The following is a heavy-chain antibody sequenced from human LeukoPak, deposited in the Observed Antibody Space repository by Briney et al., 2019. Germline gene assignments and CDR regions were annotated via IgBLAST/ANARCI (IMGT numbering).Heavy chain of an antibody. Sequence: GGSLRLSCAASGFTFSSYAMSWVRQAPGKGLEWVSAIGGSGGGAYYADSVKGRFTISRDNSKNTLYLQMNSLRAEDTAVYYCARALKEGETIFGVVEYYGMDVWGQGTTVTVSS. D-gene: IGHD3-3*01. CDR2: IGGSGGGA. CDR3: ARALKEGETIFGVVEYYGMDV. CDR1: GFTFSSYA. V-gene: IGHV3-23*01. J-gene: IGHJ6*02.